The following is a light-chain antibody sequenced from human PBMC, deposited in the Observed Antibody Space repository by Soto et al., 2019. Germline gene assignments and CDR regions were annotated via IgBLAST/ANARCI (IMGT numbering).Light chain of an antibody. J-gene: IGKJ1*01. CDR1: QIVSSYY. V-gene: IGKV3-20*01. CDR2: AAS. Sequence: EIVLTQSPGTLSLSPGERATLSCRASQIVSSYYLAWYQQKPGQAPRLLISAASSSATGVPDRFSGGGSGAAYTLTTRRLVSAQVSXXXXXXCGSSPWTFGQGTKVDIK. CDR3: XXCGSSPWT.